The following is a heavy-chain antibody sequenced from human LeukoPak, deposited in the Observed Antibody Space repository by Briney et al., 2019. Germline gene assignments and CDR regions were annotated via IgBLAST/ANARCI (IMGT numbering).Heavy chain of an antibody. D-gene: IGHD3-10*01. J-gene: IGHJ4*02. V-gene: IGHV4-38-2*02. CDR1: AYSISSGYY. CDR2: IYRTGST. Sequence: SETLSLTCTVSAYSISSGYYWGWIRQPPGKGLEWIGSIYRTGSTYYNPSLKGRVTISVDTSTNQFSLKLSSVTAADTAVYYCARVSDGSGSYYFDYWGQGTLVTVSS. CDR3: ARVSDGSGSYYFDY.